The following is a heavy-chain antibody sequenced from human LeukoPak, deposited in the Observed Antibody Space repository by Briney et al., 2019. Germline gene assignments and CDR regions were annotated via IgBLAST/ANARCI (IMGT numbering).Heavy chain of an antibody. CDR1: GFTVSSNY. CDR2: IKSKADNETI. V-gene: IGHV3-15*01. D-gene: IGHD2/OR15-2a*01. J-gene: IGHJ6*02. Sequence: PGGSLRLSCAASGFTVSSNYMSWVRQAPGKGLEWVGRIKSKADNETIDHAAPVKGRFSISRDDSKNTLYLQMNSLKAEDTAVYYCSTDGTARPRTTFAMDVWGQGTTVTVS. CDR3: STDGTARPRTTFAMDV.